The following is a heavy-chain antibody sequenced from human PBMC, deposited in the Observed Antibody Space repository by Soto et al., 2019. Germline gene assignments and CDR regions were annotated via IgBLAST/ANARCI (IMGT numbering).Heavy chain of an antibody. J-gene: IGHJ4*02. CDR2: INHRGSA. CDR3: ARGALIIWNHLFFEY. CDR1: GGSFSGYY. D-gene: IGHD1-1*01. V-gene: IGHV4-34*01. Sequence: QVQLQHWGAGLLKPSETLSLTCAVYGGSFSGYYWSWIRQPPGRGLEWIGEINHRGSANSNPSLKSRVTISVDTSKNQFSLRLSSVTAADTAVYYCARGALIIWNHLFFEYWGQGTPVTVSS.